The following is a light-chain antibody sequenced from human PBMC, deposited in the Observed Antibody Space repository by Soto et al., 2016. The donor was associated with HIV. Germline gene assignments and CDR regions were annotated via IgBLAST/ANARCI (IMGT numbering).Light chain of an antibody. V-gene: IGLV3-21*02. CDR2: DDD. J-gene: IGLJ1*01. CDR3: QVWDRSSDHCV. CDR1: NLVNKN. Sequence: SYVLTQPPSMSVAPGETARITCGGDNLVNKNVHWYQQKPGQAPLLVVYDDDDRPSGIPERFSGSNSGNTVTLTINRVEAGDEADYYCQVWDRSSDHCVFGTATKV.